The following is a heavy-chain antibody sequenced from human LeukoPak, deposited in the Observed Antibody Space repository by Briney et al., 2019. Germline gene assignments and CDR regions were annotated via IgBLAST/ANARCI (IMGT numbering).Heavy chain of an antibody. V-gene: IGHV1-18*01. CDR2: ISAYNGNT. J-gene: IGHJ6*02. D-gene: IGHD2-2*01. CDR1: GYTFTSYG. CDR3: ARTVVPAAMYDYYYYYGMDV. Sequence: ASVKVSCKASGYTFTSYGISWVRQAPGQGLEWMGWISAYNGNTNYTQKLQGRVTMTTDTSTSTAYMELRSLRSDDTAVYYCARTVVPAAMYDYYYYYGMDVWGQGTTVTVSS.